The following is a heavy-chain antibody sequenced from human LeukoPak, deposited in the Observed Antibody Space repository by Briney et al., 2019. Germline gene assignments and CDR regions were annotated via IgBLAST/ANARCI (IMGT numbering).Heavy chain of an antibody. CDR3: AKEGYYDSSGYSFYYYYGMDV. J-gene: IGHJ6*02. V-gene: IGHV3-23*01. Sequence: PGASLRLSCAASGFTFSSYAMSWVGQAAGKGLEWVSSISGRGGSTYYADSVKGRITISRDNSKNTLYLQMNSLRAEDTAVYYCAKEGYYDSSGYSFYYYYGMDVWGQGTTVTVPS. CDR1: GFTFSSYA. D-gene: IGHD3-22*01. CDR2: ISGRGGST.